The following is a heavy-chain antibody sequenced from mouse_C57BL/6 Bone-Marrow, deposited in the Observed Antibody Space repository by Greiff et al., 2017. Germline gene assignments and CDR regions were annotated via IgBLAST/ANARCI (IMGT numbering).Heavy chain of an antibody. CDR2: ISNGGSYT. CDR3: ARLYYGSSLAWFAY. Sequence: EVHLVESGGDLVKPGGSLKLSCAASGFTFSSYGMSWVRQTPDKRLEWVATISNGGSYTYYPDSVKGRFTISRDNAKNTLYLQMSSLKSEDTAMYYCARLYYGSSLAWFAYWGQGTLVTVSA. J-gene: IGHJ3*01. V-gene: IGHV5-6*01. CDR1: GFTFSSYG. D-gene: IGHD1-1*01.